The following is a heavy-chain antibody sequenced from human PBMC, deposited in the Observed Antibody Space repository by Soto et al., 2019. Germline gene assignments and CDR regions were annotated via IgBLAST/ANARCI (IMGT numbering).Heavy chain of an antibody. Sequence: EVQLVESGGGLVKPGGSLRRSCAASGFTFSSYSMNWVRQAPGKGLEWVSSISSSSSYIYYADSVKGRFTTARDNAKNSLYLQMPSLRAEATAVYYCAREGVQYGSGPYYYYGMDVWDQGTTGNFS. J-gene: IGHJ6*02. CDR3: AREGVQYGSGPYYYYGMDV. V-gene: IGHV3-21*01. CDR2: ISSSSSYI. D-gene: IGHD3-10*01. CDR1: GFTFSSYS.